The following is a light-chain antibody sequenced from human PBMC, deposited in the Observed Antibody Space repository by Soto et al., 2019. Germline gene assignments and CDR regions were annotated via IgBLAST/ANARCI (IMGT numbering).Light chain of an antibody. CDR3: QQYDKWPPST. CDR2: DAS. V-gene: IGKV3-15*01. J-gene: IGKJ1*01. Sequence: EIVMTQSPSTLSVSPGERATLSCRASQSVSNQLAWYQQKPGQAPRLLIYDASTRATGIPGRFGGSGSGTEFTLTISSLQSEDSAVYYCQQYDKWPPSTFGQGTKVDIK. CDR1: QSVSNQ.